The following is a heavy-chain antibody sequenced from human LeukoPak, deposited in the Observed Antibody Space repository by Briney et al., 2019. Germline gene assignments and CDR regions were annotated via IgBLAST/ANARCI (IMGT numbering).Heavy chain of an antibody. CDR2: IYTSGSS. J-gene: IGHJ4*02. CDR1: RGFSSSYY. D-gene: IGHD6-13*01. Sequence: SETLSLTCSVSRGFSSSYYWSWIRQPPGKGLEWIGYIYTSGSSNYNPSLKSRVTISVDTSKNPFSLKLTSVTAADTAVYYCARCSSSRYANFDYWRQGTLVTVSS. CDR3: ARCSSSRYANFDY. V-gene: IGHV4-4*09.